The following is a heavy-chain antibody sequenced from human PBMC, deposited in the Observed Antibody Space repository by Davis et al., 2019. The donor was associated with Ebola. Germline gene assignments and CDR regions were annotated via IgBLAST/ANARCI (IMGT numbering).Heavy chain of an antibody. V-gene: IGHV4-30-4*01. CDR1: GGSISSGDYY. CDR2: IYYSGIT. CDR3: ARDDSGWGGGYFDY. D-gene: IGHD6-19*01. Sequence: SGTLSLTCTVSGGSISSGDYYWSWIRQPPGKGLEWIGYIYYSGITYYNPSLKSRVTISVDKSKNQFSLKLSSVTAADTAVYYCARDDSGWGGGYFDYWGQGTLVTVSS. J-gene: IGHJ4*02.